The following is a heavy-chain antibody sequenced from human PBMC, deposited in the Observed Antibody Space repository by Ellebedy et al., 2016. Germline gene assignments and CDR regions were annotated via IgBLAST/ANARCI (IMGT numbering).Heavy chain of an antibody. J-gene: IGHJ6*02. D-gene: IGHD2-15*01. Sequence: GGSLRLSCAASGFTFSDYYMSWIRQAPGKGLEWVSYISSSGSTIYYADSVKGRFTISRDNSKNTLYLQMNSLRAEDTAVYYCARDRGYCSGGSCYSYYYGMDVWGQGTTVTVSS. CDR3: ARDRGYCSGGSCYSYYYGMDV. CDR2: ISSSGSTI. V-gene: IGHV3-11*04. CDR1: GFTFSDYY.